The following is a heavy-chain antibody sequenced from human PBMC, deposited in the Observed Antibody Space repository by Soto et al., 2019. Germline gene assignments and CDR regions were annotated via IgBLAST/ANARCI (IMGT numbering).Heavy chain of an antibody. CDR3: ARERLFCPGGNCYCYFDY. CDR2: IYYSGST. J-gene: IGHJ4*02. D-gene: IGHD2-15*01. Sequence: SETLSLTCTVSGDSISGYYWSWIRQPPGKGLEWIGYIYYSGSTNYNPSLKSRVTISVDTSKDQFSLNLRSVTAADTAVYYCARERLFCPGGNCYCYFDYWGQGTLVTVSS. CDR1: GDSISGYY. V-gene: IGHV4-59*01.